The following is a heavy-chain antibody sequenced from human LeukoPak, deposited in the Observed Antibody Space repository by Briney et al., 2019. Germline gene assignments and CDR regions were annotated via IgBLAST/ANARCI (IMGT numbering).Heavy chain of an antibody. CDR1: GFTFSSYG. CDR3: ARDSFYDSLTGYNYYMDV. J-gene: IGHJ6*03. D-gene: IGHD3-9*01. CDR2: ISGRSGST. V-gene: IGHV3-23*01. Sequence: SGGTLRLSCAASGFTFSSYGMSWVRQAPGKGLEWVSAISGRSGSTYYADSVKGRFTISRDNAKNSLYLQMNSLRAEDTAVYYCARDSFYDSLTGYNYYMDVWGKGTTVTVSS.